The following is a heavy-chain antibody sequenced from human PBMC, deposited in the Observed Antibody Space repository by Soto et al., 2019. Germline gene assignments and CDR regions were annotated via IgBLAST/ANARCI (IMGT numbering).Heavy chain of an antibody. CDR3: ARDIRVAADTPHAFDI. CDR2: IYYSGST. V-gene: IGHV4-59*01. Sequence: SETLSLTCTVSGGSISSYYWSWIRQPPGKGLEWIGYIYYSGSTNYNPSLKSRVTISVDTSKNQFSLKLSSVTAADTAVYYRARDIRVAADTPHAFDIWGQGTMVTVSS. D-gene: IGHD6-13*01. J-gene: IGHJ3*02. CDR1: GGSISSYY.